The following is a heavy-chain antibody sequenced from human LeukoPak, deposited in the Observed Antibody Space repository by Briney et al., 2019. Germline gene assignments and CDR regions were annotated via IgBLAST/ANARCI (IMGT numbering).Heavy chain of an antibody. CDR3: ARDNGDYWFDY. CDR2: INPNSGGT. CDR1: GYTFTGYY. J-gene: IGHJ4*02. D-gene: IGHD4-17*01. V-gene: IGHV1-2*02. Sequence: ASVKVSCKASGYTFTGYYMHWVRQAPGQGLVWMGWINPNSGGTNYARKFQGRVTMTRDTSISTAYMELTRLRSDDTAVYYCARDNGDYWFDYWGQGTLVTVSS.